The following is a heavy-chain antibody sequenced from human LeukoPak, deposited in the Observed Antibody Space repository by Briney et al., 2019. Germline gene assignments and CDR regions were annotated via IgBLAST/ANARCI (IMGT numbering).Heavy chain of an antibody. Sequence: PSETLSLTCTVSGGSIYNYYWSWIRQPPGKGLEWIGYIYYTGSTNYNPSLKSRVTISVDTSKNQFSLKLSSVTAADTAVYYCARPVEMATDDAFDIWGQGTMVTVSS. CDR3: ARPVEMATDDAFDI. CDR1: GGSIYNYY. V-gene: IGHV4-59*01. J-gene: IGHJ3*02. CDR2: IYYTGST. D-gene: IGHD5-24*01.